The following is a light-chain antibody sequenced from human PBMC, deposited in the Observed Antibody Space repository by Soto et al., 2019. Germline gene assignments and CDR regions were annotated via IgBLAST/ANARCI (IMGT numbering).Light chain of an antibody. CDR3: QYWDDYSWT. CDR2: KAS. V-gene: IGKV1-5*03. CDR1: HSITDW. J-gene: IGKJ1*01. Sequence: DIQMSQSPSTLSASVGDRVTITCRASHSITDWLAWYQQKPGKAPKFLIYKASNLEGGVPSRFSGSGSGTEFTLTTSSVQPDDFATYYCQYWDDYSWTFGQGTKVEIK.